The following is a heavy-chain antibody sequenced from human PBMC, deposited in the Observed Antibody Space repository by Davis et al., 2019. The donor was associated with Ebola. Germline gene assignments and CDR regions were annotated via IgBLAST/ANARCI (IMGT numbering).Heavy chain of an antibody. CDR3: ARDGTGWYPGDY. D-gene: IGHD6-19*01. CDR1: GFAFNIYA. CDR2: ISPDGSNR. V-gene: IGHV3-30-3*01. Sequence: GESLKISCAASGFAFNIYAMSWVRQAPGKGLQWVALISPDGSNRWYADSVRGRLTTSRDNSKNTLYLQVNSLRPDDTAVYYCARDGTGWYPGDYWGQGTLVTVSS. J-gene: IGHJ4*02.